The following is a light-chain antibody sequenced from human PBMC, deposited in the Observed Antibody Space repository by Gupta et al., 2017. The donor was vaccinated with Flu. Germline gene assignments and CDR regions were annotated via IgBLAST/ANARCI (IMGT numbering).Light chain of an antibody. V-gene: IGKV1-39*01. CDR3: QQGYSTPLT. J-gene: IGKJ5*01. CDR2: AAS. Sequence: GGRVTITCRTNQSSSSYFNCYQQNPQTAPKLLIYAASSLQSGVASRFSGSASGKYFTLTISRLQPEDSATYYYQQGYSTPLTLGQGTRLEIK. CDR1: QSSSSY.